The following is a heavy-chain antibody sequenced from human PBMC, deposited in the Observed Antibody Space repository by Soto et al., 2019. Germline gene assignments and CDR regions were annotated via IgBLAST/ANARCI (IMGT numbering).Heavy chain of an antibody. Sequence: QVQLVQSGAEVKKPGASVKVSCKASDYTFTNYGISWVRQAPGQGLEWMGWISAYNGNTNYAQKLQARVTMTTDTSTSTAYMELRSLSSDDTAVYYCARSSSGPPPDAFDIWGQGTMVTVSS. J-gene: IGHJ3*02. CDR3: ARSSSGPPPDAFDI. D-gene: IGHD6-19*01. V-gene: IGHV1-18*01. CDR2: ISAYNGNT. CDR1: DYTFTNYG.